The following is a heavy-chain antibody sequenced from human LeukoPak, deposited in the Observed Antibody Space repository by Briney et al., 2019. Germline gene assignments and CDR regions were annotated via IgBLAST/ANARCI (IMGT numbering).Heavy chain of an antibody. CDR1: GGSISSYY. CDR3: ARSYDSSGTSGY. D-gene: IGHD3-22*01. J-gene: IGHJ4*02. CDR2: IYYSGST. Sequence: SETLSLTCTVSGGSISSYYWSWIRQPPGKGLEWIGYIYYSGSTYYNPSLKSRVTISVDTSKNQFSLKLSSVTAADTAVYYCARSYDSSGTSGYWGQGTLVTVSS. V-gene: IGHV4-59*12.